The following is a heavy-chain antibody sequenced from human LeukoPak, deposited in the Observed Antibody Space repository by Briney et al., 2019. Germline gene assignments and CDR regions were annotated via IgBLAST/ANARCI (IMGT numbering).Heavy chain of an antibody. J-gene: IGHJ4*02. CDR3: AREGSSVYDY. D-gene: IGHD6-19*01. CDR1: GYTFTSYY. V-gene: IGHV1-46*03. CDR2: INPSGGST. Sequence: ASVKVSCXASGYTFTSYYMHWVRQAPGQGLEWMGIINPSGGSTSYAQKFQGRVTMTRETSTSTVYMELSSLRSEDTAVYYCAREGSSVYDYWGQGTLVTVSS.